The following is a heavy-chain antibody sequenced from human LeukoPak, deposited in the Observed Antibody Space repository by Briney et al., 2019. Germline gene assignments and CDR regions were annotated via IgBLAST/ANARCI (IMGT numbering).Heavy chain of an antibody. CDR1: GFTFSSYG. V-gene: IGHV3-33*01. Sequence: PGGSLRLSCAASGFTFSSYGMHWVDQAPGKGLEWVAVIWYDGSNKYYADSVKGRFTISRDNSKNTLYLQMNSLRAEDTAVYYCARGRQWLARGGFDYWGQGTLVTVSS. D-gene: IGHD6-19*01. J-gene: IGHJ4*02. CDR3: ARGRQWLARGGFDY. CDR2: IWYDGSNK.